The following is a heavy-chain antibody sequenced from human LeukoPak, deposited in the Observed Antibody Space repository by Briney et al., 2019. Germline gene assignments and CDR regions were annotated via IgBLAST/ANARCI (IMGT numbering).Heavy chain of an antibody. J-gene: IGHJ4*02. Sequence: SGGSLRLSCEASGFTFSDYAMSWVRQALGKGLKWVSVISGSGGSTYNADSVKGRFTISRDNSENILYLQMNSLRAEDTAVYYCAKSVESAVTTNPYFDFWGQGALVTVSS. CDR3: AKSVESAVTTNPYFDF. V-gene: IGHV3-23*01. D-gene: IGHD4-17*01. CDR1: GFTFSDYA. CDR2: ISGSGGST.